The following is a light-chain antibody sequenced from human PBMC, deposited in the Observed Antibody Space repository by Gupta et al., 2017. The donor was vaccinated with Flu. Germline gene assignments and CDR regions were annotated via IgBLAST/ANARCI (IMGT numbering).Light chain of an antibody. V-gene: IGLV2-8*01. CDR3: SSYAGNFNFV. CDR1: GTDIGYFNY. Sequence: SPLTQPSSAPESAGPSATISCARSGTDIGYFNYVSWYQQHPGKAPTLLIYDVTKRPSGVPGRFAGSKSGNMASLTVSGLQAEDEADYYGSSYAGNFNFVFGTGTKVTVL. CDR2: DVT. J-gene: IGLJ1*01.